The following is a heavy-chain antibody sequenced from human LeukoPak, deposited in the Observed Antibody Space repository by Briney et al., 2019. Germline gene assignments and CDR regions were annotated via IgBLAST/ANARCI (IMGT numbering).Heavy chain of an antibody. D-gene: IGHD3-16*01. Sequence: PSETLSLTCAVYGGSFSGYYWSWIRQPPGKGLEWIGEINHSGSTNYNPSLKSRVSMSVDTSKNRFSLKLSSVTAADTAVYYCARHAFYYYYYMDVWGKGTTVTVSS. CDR3: ARHAFYYYYYMDV. CDR1: GGSFSGYY. J-gene: IGHJ6*03. CDR2: INHSGST. V-gene: IGHV4-34*01.